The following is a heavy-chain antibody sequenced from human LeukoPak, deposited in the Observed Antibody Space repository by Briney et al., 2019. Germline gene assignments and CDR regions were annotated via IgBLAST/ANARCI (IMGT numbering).Heavy chain of an antibody. CDR2: ISYDGTNK. Sequence: PGGSLRLSCAASGFTFSTYGMHWVRQAPGKGLEWVAVISYDGTNKYYTDSMKGRFTISRDNSKNTLYLQMNSLRPEDTAVYYCAKDQRRFGGLLPSDNWGQGTLVTVAS. V-gene: IGHV3-30*18. CDR1: GFTFSTYG. J-gene: IGHJ4*02. D-gene: IGHD3-10*01. CDR3: AKDQRRFGGLLPSDN.